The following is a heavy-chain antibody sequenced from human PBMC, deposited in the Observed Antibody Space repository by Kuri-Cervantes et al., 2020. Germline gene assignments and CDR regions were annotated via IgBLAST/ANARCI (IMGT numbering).Heavy chain of an antibody. J-gene: IGHJ6*02. V-gene: IGHV3-48*04. Sequence: GGSLRPSCAGSGFTFSSYSMNWVRQAPGKGLEWVSGISWNSGSIGYADAVKGRFTISRDNAKNSLYLQMNSLRAEDTAVYYCARGPFVVIDVWGQGTTVTVSS. CDR1: GFTFSSYS. D-gene: IGHD2-21*01. CDR3: ARGPFVVIDV. CDR2: ISWNSGSI.